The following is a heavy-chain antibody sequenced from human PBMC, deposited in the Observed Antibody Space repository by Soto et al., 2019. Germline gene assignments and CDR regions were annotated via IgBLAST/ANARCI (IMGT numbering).Heavy chain of an antibody. CDR2: IIPIFGTA. Sequence: ASVKVSCKASGGTFSSYAISWVRQAPGQGLEWMGGIIPIFGTANYAQKFQGRVTITADKSTSTAYMELSSLRSEDTAVYYCARDRIEDTYYYYGMDVWGQGTTVTVSS. J-gene: IGHJ6*02. CDR1: GGTFSSYA. V-gene: IGHV1-69*06. CDR3: ARDRIEDTYYYYGMDV.